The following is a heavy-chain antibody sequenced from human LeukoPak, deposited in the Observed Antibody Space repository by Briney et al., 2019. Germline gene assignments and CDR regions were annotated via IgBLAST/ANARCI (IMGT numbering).Heavy chain of an antibody. CDR2: ILGGGDTT. Sequence: GGSLRLSCAASGFTFDYYAMNWVRQAPGKGLEWVSSILGGGDTTSYADSVKGRFTISRDKSKNTLYLQMNSLRAEDTAIYYCAKDLVSHRTVGSSEKVDYWGQGTQVIV. D-gene: IGHD3-10*01. V-gene: IGHV3-23*01. CDR3: AKDLVSHRTVGSSEKVDY. J-gene: IGHJ4*02. CDR1: GFTFDYYA.